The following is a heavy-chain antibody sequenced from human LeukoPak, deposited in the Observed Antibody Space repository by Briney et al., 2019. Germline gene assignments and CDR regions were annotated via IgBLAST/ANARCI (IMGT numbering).Heavy chain of an antibody. CDR1: GGSFSGYY. V-gene: IGHV4-34*01. CDR3: ARGYCSSTSCYTGKHYYYYMDV. CDR2: INHSGST. J-gene: IGHJ6*03. Sequence: PSETLSLTCAVYGGSFSGYYWSWIRQPPGKGLEWIGEINHSGSTNYNPSLKSRVTISVDTSKNQFSLRLSSVTAADTAVYYCARGYCSSTSCYTGKHYYYYMDVWGKGTTVTVSS. D-gene: IGHD2-2*02.